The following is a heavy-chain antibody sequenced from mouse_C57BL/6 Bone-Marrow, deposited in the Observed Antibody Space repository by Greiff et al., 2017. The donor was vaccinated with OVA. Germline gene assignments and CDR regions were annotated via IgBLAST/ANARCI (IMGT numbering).Heavy chain of an antibody. CDR1: GYTFTDYY. CDR2: INPNNGGS. D-gene: IGHD2-4*01. Sequence: EVQLQQSGPELVKPGASVKMSCKASGYTFTDYYMHWVKQSHGQSLEWIGDINPNNGGSSYNQKFKGKATLTVDKSSSTAYMELRSLTSADSAVFSGASPRDYDGYWGQGTLVTVSA. CDR3: ASPRDYDGY. V-gene: IGHV1-26*01. J-gene: IGHJ3*01.